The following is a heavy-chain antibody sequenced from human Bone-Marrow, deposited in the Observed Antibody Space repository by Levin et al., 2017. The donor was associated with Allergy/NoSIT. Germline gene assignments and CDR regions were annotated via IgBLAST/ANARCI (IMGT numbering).Heavy chain of an antibody. J-gene: IGHJ5*02. CDR3: AKADFWSGAPNWFDP. D-gene: IGHD3-3*01. Sequence: PGGSLRLSCAAPGFTFSSYAMSWVRQAPGKGLEWVSVISSSGGSTYYADSVKGRFTISRDNSKNTLYLQMNSLRAEDTAVYYCAKADFWSGAPNWFDPWGQGTLVTVSS. CDR1: GFTFSSYA. CDR2: ISSSGGST. V-gene: IGHV3-23*01.